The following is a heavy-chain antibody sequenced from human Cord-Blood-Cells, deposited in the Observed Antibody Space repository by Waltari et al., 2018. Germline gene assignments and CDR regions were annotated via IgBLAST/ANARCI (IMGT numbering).Heavy chain of an antibody. Sequence: QVQLVQSGAEVKKPGASVKVSCKVSGYTLTELSMHWVRQAPGKGLEGMGGVDPEDGETIYAQKFQGRVTMTEDTSTDTAYMELSSLRSEDTAVYYCATRGGYYYDSSGSPGAFDIWGQGTMFTVSS. CDR3: ATRGGYYYDSSGSPGAFDI. J-gene: IGHJ3*02. CDR2: VDPEDGET. V-gene: IGHV1-24*01. D-gene: IGHD3-22*01. CDR1: GYTLTELS.